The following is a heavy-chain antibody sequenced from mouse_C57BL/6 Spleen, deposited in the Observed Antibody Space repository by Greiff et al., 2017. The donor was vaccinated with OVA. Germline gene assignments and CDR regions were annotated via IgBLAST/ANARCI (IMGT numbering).Heavy chain of an antibody. J-gene: IGHJ2*01. CDR3: TRGCDY. CDR1: GYTFTDYE. D-gene: IGHD3-3*01. Sequence: QVQLQQSGAELVRPGASVTLSCKASGYTFTDYEMHWVKQTPVHVLEWIGAIDPETGGTAYNQKFKGKAILTADKSSSTAYMELRSLTSEDSAVYYCTRGCDYWGQGTTLTVSS. CDR2: IDPETGGT. V-gene: IGHV1-15*01.